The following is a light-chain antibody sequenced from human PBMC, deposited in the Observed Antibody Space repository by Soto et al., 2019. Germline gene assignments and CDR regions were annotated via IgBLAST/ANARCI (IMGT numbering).Light chain of an antibody. CDR1: TSNIGAGYE. V-gene: IGLV1-40*01. CDR2: GHN. CDR3: QSYDNSLSGSWV. J-gene: IGLJ3*02. Sequence: QLVLTQPPSVSGAPGQRVTISCTGSTSNIGAGYEVHWYQQLPGTAPKLLVSGHNIRPSGVPDRFSGFKSGASASLVITGLQAEDEADYYCQSYDNSLSGSWVFGGGTKLTVL.